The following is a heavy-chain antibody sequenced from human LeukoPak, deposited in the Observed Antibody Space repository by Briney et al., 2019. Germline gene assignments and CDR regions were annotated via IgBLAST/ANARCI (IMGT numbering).Heavy chain of an antibody. CDR3: AKAERIKTLNPRYYYDSSGYYYNY. CDR1: GFTFSSYA. D-gene: IGHD3-22*01. V-gene: IGHV3-23*01. J-gene: IGHJ4*02. CDR2: ISGSVGST. Sequence: PGGSLRLSCAASGFTFSSYAMSWVRQAPGKGLEWVSAISGSVGSTYYADSVKRRFTISRDDSKNTLHLQMNSLRAEDTAVYYCAKAERIKTLNPRYYYDSSGYYYNYWGQGTLVTVSS.